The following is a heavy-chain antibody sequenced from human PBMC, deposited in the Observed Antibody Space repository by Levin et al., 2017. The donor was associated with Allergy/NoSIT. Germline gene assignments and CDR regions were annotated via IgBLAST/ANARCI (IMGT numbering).Heavy chain of an antibody. CDR2: LYTNGST. D-gene: IGHD3-10*01. Sequence: SQTLSLTCTVSGGSIRSDFYYWSWIRQPAGKRLEWIGRLYTNGSTNYNPSLKSRVTISIDTSKNQFSLKLRSVTAADTAVYFCARSPMVRGVGNYYYYLDVWGKGTTVTVSS. V-gene: IGHV4-61*02. CDR1: GGSIRSDFYY. J-gene: IGHJ6*03. CDR3: ARSPMVRGVGNYYYYLDV.